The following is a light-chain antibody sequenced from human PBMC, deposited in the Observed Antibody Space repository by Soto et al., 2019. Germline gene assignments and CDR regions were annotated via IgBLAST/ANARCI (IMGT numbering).Light chain of an antibody. CDR1: QDIRDV. V-gene: IGKV1-33*01. CDR2: DAS. CDR3: QQFYDLPIT. J-gene: IGKJ5*01. Sequence: DIQMTQSPSALSASVGDRVTITCQASQDIRDVLNWYQQQPGKAPKVLIYDASKLQTGVPSRFSGRGSGKDFTFTISSLQPDDSGTYYCQQFYDLPITFGQGTRLEIK.